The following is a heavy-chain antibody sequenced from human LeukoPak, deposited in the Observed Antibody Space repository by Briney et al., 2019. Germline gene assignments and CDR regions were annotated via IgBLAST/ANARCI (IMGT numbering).Heavy chain of an antibody. D-gene: IGHD4-11*01. CDR1: GFTFDDYA. CDR2: ISWNSGSI. CDR3: VRDRPRSTTVYVSLGYYGMDV. J-gene: IGHJ6*02. V-gene: IGHV3-9*01. Sequence: PGRSLRLSCTASGFTFDDYAMHWVRQAPGKGLEWVSGISWNSGSIGYADSVKGRFTISRGNAKNSVYLQMNGPRAEDTALYYCVRDRPRSTTVYVSLGYYGMDVWGQGTTVTVSS.